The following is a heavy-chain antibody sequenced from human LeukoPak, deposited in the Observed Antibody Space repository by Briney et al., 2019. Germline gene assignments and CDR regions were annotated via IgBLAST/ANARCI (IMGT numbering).Heavy chain of an antibody. Sequence: PGRSLRLSCAASGFTFDDYAMHWVRQAPGKGLEWVSGISWNSGSLGYADSVKGRLTISRDNAKNSLYLQMNSLRAEDAALYHCARFYDSRGYSDACEIWGQRTMVTVSS. D-gene: IGHD3-22*01. V-gene: IGHV3-9*01. CDR2: ISWNSGSL. CDR1: GFTFDDYA. J-gene: IGHJ3*02. CDR3: ARFYDSRGYSDACEI.